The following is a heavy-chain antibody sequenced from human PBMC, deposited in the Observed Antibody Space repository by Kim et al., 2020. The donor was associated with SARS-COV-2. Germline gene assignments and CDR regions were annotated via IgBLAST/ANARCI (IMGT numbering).Heavy chain of an antibody. Sequence: GGSLRLSCAASGFTFSSYGMHWVRQAPGKGLEWVAAIWYDGSNKYYADSVKGLFTISRDNSKNTLYLQMNSLGAEDTAVYYCAKCDSSGYYYVSYYYYGMDVWGQGTTVTVSS. D-gene: IGHD3-22*01. V-gene: IGHV3-33*06. CDR2: IWYDGSNK. CDR3: AKCDSSGYYYVSYYYYGMDV. J-gene: IGHJ6*02. CDR1: GFTFSSYG.